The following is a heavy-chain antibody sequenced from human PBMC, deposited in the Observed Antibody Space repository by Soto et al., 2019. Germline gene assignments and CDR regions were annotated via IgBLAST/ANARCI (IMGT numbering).Heavy chain of an antibody. CDR1: RFAFSSYS. CDR3: TRDRSSFMRGRIRGPYGGLDV. D-gene: IGHD3-10*01. J-gene: IGHJ6*02. V-gene: IGHV3-21*01. CDR2: INSVASYV. Sequence: QLVESGGGLVKPGGSLRVSCAASRFAFSSYSMHWVRQDQMKGLEWVASINSVASYVYYADSVEGRFTISRDNAKNSVYLQMNSLRAEDTAVYYCTRDRSSFMRGRIRGPYGGLDVWGQGTTFLVS.